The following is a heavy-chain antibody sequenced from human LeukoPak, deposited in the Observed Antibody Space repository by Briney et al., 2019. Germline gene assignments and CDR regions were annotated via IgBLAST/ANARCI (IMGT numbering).Heavy chain of an antibody. D-gene: IGHD5-18*01. CDR3: AKPVSVDTAMVPCDY. V-gene: IGHV3-30*18. CDR2: ISSDGRNT. Sequence: GRSLRLSCAASGFTFSSYGMHWVRQAPGKGLEWVAVISSDGRNTYYADSVKGRFTISRDNSKNTLYLQMNSLRGEDTAVYYCAKPVSVDTAMVPCDYWGQGTLFTVSS. J-gene: IGHJ4*02. CDR1: GFTFSSYG.